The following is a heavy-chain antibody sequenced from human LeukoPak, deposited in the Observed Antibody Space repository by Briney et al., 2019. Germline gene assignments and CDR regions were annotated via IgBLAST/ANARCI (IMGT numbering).Heavy chain of an antibody. Sequence: GGSLRLSCAASGFTFGSYAMSWVRQAPGKGLEWVSSISSSSSYIYYADSVKGRFTISRDNAKNSLYLQMNSLRAEDTAVYYCARDKYSGSYPLDYWGQGTLVTVSS. D-gene: IGHD1-26*01. V-gene: IGHV3-21*04. CDR3: ARDKYSGSYPLDY. CDR2: ISSSSSYI. J-gene: IGHJ4*02. CDR1: GFTFGSYA.